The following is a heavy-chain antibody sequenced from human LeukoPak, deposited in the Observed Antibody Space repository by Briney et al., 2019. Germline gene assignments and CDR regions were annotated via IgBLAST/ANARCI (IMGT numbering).Heavy chain of an antibody. CDR3: AREGILLGPMDV. D-gene: IGHD2-15*01. Sequence: GGSLRLSCAASGFTFSGYWMNWVRQAPGKGLMWVSHISNDGSTKHYADSVKGRFTISRDNAKSTLYLQVNSLRAEDTAVYYCAREGILLGPMDVWGKGTTVTVSS. CDR2: ISNDGSTK. V-gene: IGHV3-74*01. CDR1: GFTFSGYW. J-gene: IGHJ6*04.